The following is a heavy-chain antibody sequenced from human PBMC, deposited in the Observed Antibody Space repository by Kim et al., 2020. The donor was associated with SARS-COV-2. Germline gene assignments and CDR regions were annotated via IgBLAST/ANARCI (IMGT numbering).Heavy chain of an antibody. CDR2: FDPEDGET. Sequence: ASVKVSCKVSGYTLTELSMHWVRQAPGKGLEWMGGFDPEDGETIYAQKFQGRVTMTEDTSTDTAYMELSSLRSEDTAVYYCATCHGHYCNGEINWFDPWGQGTLVTVSS. CDR3: ATCHGHYCNGEINWFDP. CDR1: GYTLTELS. J-gene: IGHJ5*02. D-gene: IGHD3-10*01. V-gene: IGHV1-24*01.